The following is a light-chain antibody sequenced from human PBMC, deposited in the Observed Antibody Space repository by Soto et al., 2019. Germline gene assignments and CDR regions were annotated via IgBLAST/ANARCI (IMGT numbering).Light chain of an antibody. CDR1: QAISTW. V-gene: IGKV1D-12*01. Sequence: DIQMTQSPSSVTASVGDRVTITCRASQAISTWLAWYQQKPGKAPKLLIYAASNLQTGVPSRFSGSGSGTDFTLTISSLQPEDFATYYCQQANSFPRTFGQGTKVEIK. CDR3: QQANSFPRT. CDR2: AAS. J-gene: IGKJ1*01.